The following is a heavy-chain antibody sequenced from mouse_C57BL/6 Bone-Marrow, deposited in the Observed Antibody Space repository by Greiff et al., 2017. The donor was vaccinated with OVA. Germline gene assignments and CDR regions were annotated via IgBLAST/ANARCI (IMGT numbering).Heavy chain of an antibody. D-gene: IGHD2-4*01. V-gene: IGHV2-5*01. CDR2: IWRGGST. CDR3: AMIYYDYLYAMDY. J-gene: IGHJ4*01. Sequence: VQLQQSGPGLVQPSQSLSITCTVSGFSLTSYGVHWVRQSPGKGLEWLGVIWRGGSTDYNAAFMSRLSITKDNSKSQVFFKMNSLQADDTAIYYCAMIYYDYLYAMDYWGQGTSVTVSS. CDR1: GFSLTSYG.